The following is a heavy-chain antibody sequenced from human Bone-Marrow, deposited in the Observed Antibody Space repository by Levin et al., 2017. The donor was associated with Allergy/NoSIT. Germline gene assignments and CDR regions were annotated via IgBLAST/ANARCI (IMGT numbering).Heavy chain of an antibody. V-gene: IGHV4-39*01. D-gene: IGHD6-13*01. CDR2: IYYSGST. CDR3: ARHDAGIAAAATVYGMDV. J-gene: IGHJ6*02. Sequence: SETLSLTCTVSGGSISSSSYYWGWIRQPPGKGLEWIGSIYYSGSTYYNPSLKSRVTISVDTSKNQFSLKLSSVTAANTAVYYCARHDAGIAAAATVYGMDVWGQGTTVTVSS. CDR1: GGSISSSSYY.